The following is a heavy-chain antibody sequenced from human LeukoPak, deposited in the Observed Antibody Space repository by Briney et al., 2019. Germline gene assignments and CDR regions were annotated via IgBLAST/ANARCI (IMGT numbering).Heavy chain of an antibody. V-gene: IGHV3-23*01. CDR2: ISGSGGST. CDR1: GFTFSSYA. D-gene: IGHD3-22*01. Sequence: GGSLRLSCVASGFTFSSYAMSWVRQAPGKGLEWVSAISGSGGSTYYADSVKGRFTISRDNSKNTLYLQMNSLRAEDTAVYYCAKEFETYYYDSSGYPVDYWGQGTLVTVSS. J-gene: IGHJ4*02. CDR3: AKEFETYYYDSSGYPVDY.